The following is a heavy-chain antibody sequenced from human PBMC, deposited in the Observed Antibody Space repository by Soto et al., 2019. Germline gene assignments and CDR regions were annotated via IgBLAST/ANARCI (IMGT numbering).Heavy chain of an antibody. V-gene: IGHV6-1*01. CDR2: TYYRSKWYN. J-gene: IGHJ3*02. Sequence: KQSQALSLTCAISGDSVSSNSAAWNWIRQSPSRGLEWLGRTYYRSKWYNDYAVSVKMRITINPDTCKNQFSLQLKSATPEDPAVYYCARDLPYSSSSGAFDIWGQGTMVTVSS. CDR3: ARDLPYSSSSGAFDI. CDR1: GDSVSSNSAA. D-gene: IGHD6-6*01.